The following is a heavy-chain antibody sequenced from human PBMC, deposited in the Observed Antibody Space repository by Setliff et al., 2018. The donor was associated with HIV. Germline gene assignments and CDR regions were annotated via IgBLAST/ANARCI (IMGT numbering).Heavy chain of an antibody. V-gene: IGHV1-69*13. CDR3: ARVGRSVTGP. CDR2: IIPIFGTP. D-gene: IGHD6-19*01. Sequence: SVKVSCKASGGTFSSHGISWVRQAPGQGLEWMGRIIPIFGTPNYAQKFQGRVTFTADESTSTAYMELSSLRSEDTAVYYCARVGRSVTGPWGQGTLVTVSS. J-gene: IGHJ5*02. CDR1: GGTFSSHG.